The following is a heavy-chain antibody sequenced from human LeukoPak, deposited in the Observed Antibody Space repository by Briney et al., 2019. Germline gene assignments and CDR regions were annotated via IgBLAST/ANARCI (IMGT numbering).Heavy chain of an antibody. D-gene: IGHD3-9*01. CDR3: ARSPYYDILAGFYYYFDY. CDR2: ISYDGSDK. Sequence: GRSLRLSCAASGFTFSSYGLHWVRQAPGKGLEWVAVISYDGSDKYYADSVKGRLTISRDNSKSTLYLQMNSLRAEDTATYYCARSPYYDILAGFYYYFDYWGQGTLVTVSS. CDR1: GFTFSSYG. V-gene: IGHV3-30*03. J-gene: IGHJ4*02.